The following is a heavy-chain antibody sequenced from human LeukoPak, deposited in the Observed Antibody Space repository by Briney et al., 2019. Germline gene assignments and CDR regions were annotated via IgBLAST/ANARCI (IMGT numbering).Heavy chain of an antibody. CDR2: TYPGDSDT. D-gene: IGHD6-13*01. CDR3: ARHGLEAARRSYYYMDA. CDR1: GYSFTSYW. J-gene: IGHJ6*03. Sequence: GESLKISCKGSGYSFTSYWTGWVRQMPGKGLEWGEITYPGDSDTRYSPCFQGQVTISDDKSISTAYLQCSSLKASDTAMYYCARHGLEAARRSYYYMDAWGKGTTVTVSS. V-gene: IGHV5-51*01.